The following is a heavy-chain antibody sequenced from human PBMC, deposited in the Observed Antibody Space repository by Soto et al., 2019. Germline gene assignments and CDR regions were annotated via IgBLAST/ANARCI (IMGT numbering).Heavy chain of an antibody. CDR2: ISSDGSNK. CDR3: AIEEYDYYYGMEV. D-gene: IGHD6-6*01. CDR1: GFTFSTYG. Sequence: GGSLRLSCAASGFTFSTYGMHWVRQAPGKGPEWVAVISSDGSNKYYADSVKGRFTISRDNSKNTLYLQMNSLRAEDTAVYYCAIEEYDYYYGMEVWGQGTTVTAP. V-gene: IGHV3-30*03. J-gene: IGHJ6*02.